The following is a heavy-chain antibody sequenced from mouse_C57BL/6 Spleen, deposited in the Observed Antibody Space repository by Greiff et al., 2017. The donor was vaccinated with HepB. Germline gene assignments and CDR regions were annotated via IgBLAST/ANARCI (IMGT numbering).Heavy chain of an antibody. CDR2: IDPSDSYT. CDR1: GYTFTSYW. V-gene: IGHV1-59*01. CDR3: ARPHGSRFDY. J-gene: IGHJ2*01. D-gene: IGHD1-1*01. Sequence: VQLQQPGAELVRPGTSVKLSCKASGYTFTSYWMHWVKQRPGQGLEWIGVIDPSDSYTNYNQKFKGKATLTVDTSSSTAYMQLSSLTSEDSAVYYCARPHGSRFDYWGQGTTLTVSS.